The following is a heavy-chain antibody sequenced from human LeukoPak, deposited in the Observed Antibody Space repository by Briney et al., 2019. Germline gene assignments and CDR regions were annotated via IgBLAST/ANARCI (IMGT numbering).Heavy chain of an antibody. D-gene: IGHD3-10*01. J-gene: IGHJ6*04. CDR3: VRTFGDRYATDV. Sequence: QPGGSLRLSCETSGFTFSIYWMNWVRQAPGKGLEWVSNIRDDGSVEYYVDSVKGRFSISRDNAKNSLYLQMNSLRAEDTAVYYCVRTFGDRYATDVWGKGTTVTVSS. CDR1: GFTFSIYW. V-gene: IGHV3-7*01. CDR2: IRDDGSVE.